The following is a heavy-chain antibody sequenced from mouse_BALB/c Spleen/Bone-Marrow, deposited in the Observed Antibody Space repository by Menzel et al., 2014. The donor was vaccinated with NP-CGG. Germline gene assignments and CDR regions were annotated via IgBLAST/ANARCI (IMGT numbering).Heavy chain of an antibody. CDR3: ASDRYGWYFDV. CDR1: GFNIKDTY. J-gene: IGHJ1*01. D-gene: IGHD2-14*01. CDR2: IDPANGNT. Sequence: EVKLVESGAELVKPGASVKLSCTASGFNIKDTYMHWVKQRPEQGLEWIGRIDPANGNTKYDPKFQGKATITADTSSNTAYLQLSSLTSEDTAVYYCASDRYGWYFDVWGAGTTVTVSS. V-gene: IGHV14-3*02.